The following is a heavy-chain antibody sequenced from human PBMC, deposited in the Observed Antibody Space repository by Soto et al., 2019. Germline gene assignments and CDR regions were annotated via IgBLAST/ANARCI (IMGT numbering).Heavy chain of an antibody. Sequence: QVQLQESGPGLEKPSETLSLTCTVSGGSISSYYWSWIRQPPGKGLEWIGYIYYSGSTNYNPSLKSRVTISVDTSKNQFSLKLSSVTAADTAVYYCARGRIAVAGTLWFDPWGQGTLVTVSS. D-gene: IGHD6-19*01. CDR2: IYYSGST. V-gene: IGHV4-59*01. CDR1: GGSISSYY. J-gene: IGHJ5*02. CDR3: ARGRIAVAGTLWFDP.